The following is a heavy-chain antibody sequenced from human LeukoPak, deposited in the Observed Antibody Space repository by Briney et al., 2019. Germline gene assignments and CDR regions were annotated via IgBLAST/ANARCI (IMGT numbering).Heavy chain of an antibody. CDR1: GGTFSSYA. CDR2: IIPIFGTA. J-gene: IGHJ5*02. CDR3: ARAGAEGEFDP. Sequence: ASVKVSCKASGGTFSSYAISWVRQARGHGREWMGGIIPIFGTANYAQKFQGRVTITAEESTSTAYMELSSLRSEDTAVYYCARAGAEGEFDPWGQGTLVTVSS. D-gene: IGHD1-14*01. V-gene: IGHV1-69*01.